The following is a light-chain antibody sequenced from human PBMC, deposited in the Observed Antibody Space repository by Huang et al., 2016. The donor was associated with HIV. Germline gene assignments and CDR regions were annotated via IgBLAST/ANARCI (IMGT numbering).Light chain of an antibody. CDR1: QSVRSSS. J-gene: IGKJ4*01. CDR2: GAS. V-gene: IGKV3-20*01. Sequence: EIVLTQSPGTLSLSPGERATLSCRASQSVRSSSLAWYQPKPGQSPRLLIFGASNRATAIPDRFSGSGSATDFTLTISRLEPEDFAVYYCQQYGSSPLTFGGGTKVEIK. CDR3: QQYGSSPLT.